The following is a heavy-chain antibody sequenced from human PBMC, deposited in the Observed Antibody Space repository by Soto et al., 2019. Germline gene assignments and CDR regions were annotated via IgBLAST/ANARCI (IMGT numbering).Heavy chain of an antibody. CDR2: IIPIFGTA. CDR3: ARTNGNYYYYGMDV. V-gene: IGHV1-69*12. Sequence: QVQLVQSGAEVKKPGSSVKVSCKASGGTFSSYAISWVRQAPGQGLEWMGGIIPIFGTANYEQKFQGRVTITADETTSTDYKELSSQTSEDTAVYYCARTNGNYYYYGMDVWGQGTTVNVSS. CDR1: GGTFSSYA. J-gene: IGHJ6*02.